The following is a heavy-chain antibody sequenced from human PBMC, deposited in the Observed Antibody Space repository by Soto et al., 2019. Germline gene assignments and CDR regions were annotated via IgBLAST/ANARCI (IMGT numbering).Heavy chain of an antibody. Sequence: DSVKVSCKASGDTFASFGFSWVRQAPGQGLEWLGWISAYNGNTHYAQKVRDRVTLTTDTSTNTAYMELRSLTSDDTAVYYCARDQESITDRILKYWGQGPSVTVST. CDR2: ISAYNGNT. CDR1: GDTFASFG. J-gene: IGHJ4*02. CDR3: ARDQESITDRILKY. D-gene: IGHD3-10*01. V-gene: IGHV1-18*01.